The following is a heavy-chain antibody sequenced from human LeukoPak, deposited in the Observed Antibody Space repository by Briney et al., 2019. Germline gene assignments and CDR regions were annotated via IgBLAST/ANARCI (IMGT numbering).Heavy chain of an antibody. CDR2: INHSGST. J-gene: IGHJ5*02. Sequence: SETLSLTCAVYGGSFSGYYWSWIRQPPGKGLEWIGEINHSGSTNYNPSLKRRVTISVDTSKNQFSLKLSSVTAADTAVYYCASQGPGFRSWFAPWGQGTLVTVSS. V-gene: IGHV4-34*01. CDR1: GGSFSGYY. D-gene: IGHD3-10*01. CDR3: ASQGPGFRSWFAP.